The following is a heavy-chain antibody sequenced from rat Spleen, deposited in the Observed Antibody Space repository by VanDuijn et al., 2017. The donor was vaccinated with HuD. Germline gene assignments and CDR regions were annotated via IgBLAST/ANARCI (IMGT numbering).Heavy chain of an antibody. Sequence: EVQLVESGGGLVQPGRSLKLSCAASGFTFSDYNIAWVRQAPKKGLEWVATISYEGSSTYYPDSVTGRFTISRNSAENIVYLQMNSLKSEDTATYYCAVAGFGYWGKGVMVTVSS. J-gene: IGHJ2*01. CDR2: ISYEGSST. V-gene: IGHV5S10*01. D-gene: IGHD4-3*01. CDR3: AVAGFGY. CDR1: GFTFSDYN.